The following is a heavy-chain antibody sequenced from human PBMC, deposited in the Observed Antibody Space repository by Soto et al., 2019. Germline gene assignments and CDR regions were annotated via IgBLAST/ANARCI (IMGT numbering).Heavy chain of an antibody. CDR1: GGSFSGYY. J-gene: IGHJ5*02. CDR2: INHSGST. V-gene: IGHV4-34*01. D-gene: IGHD6-19*01. CDR3: ARGPGYSSGPS. Sequence: SETLSLTCAVYGGSFSGYYWSWIRQPPGKGLEWIGEINHSGSTNYNPSLKSRVTISVDTSKNQFSLKLSSVTAADTAVYYCARGPGYSSGPSWGQGTLVTVSS.